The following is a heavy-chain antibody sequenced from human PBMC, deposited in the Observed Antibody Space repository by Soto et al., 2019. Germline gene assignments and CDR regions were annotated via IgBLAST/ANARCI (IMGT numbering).Heavy chain of an antibody. CDR1: GGSISSSNW. J-gene: IGHJ6*02. CDR3: ASVRGGYYYAMDV. CDR2: IYHSGST. Sequence: QVQLQESGPGLVKPSGTLSLTCAVSGGSISSSNWWSWVRQPPGKGLEWIGEIYHSGSTNYNPSLQSRVTISVDKAKNQFSLKLSSVTAADPAVYYCASVRGGYYYAMDVWGQGTTVTVSS. V-gene: IGHV4-4*02. D-gene: IGHD3-10*02.